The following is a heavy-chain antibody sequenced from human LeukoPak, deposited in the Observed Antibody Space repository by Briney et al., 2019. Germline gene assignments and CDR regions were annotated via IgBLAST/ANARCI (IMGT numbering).Heavy chain of an antibody. V-gene: IGHV1-24*01. CDR3: ATPDCSSTSCSSFGDYYYGMDV. D-gene: IGHD2-2*01. Sequence: GASVKVSCKVSGYTLTELSMHWVRQAPGKGLGWMGGFDPEDGETIYAQKFQGRVTMTEDTSTDTAYMELSSLRSEDTAVYYCATPDCSSTSCSSFGDYYYGMDVWGQGTTVTVSS. CDR1: GYTLTELS. J-gene: IGHJ6*02. CDR2: FDPEDGET.